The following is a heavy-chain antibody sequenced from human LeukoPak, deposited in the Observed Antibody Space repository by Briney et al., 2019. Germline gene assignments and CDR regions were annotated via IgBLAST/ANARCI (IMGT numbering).Heavy chain of an antibody. CDR1: GGSISSYY. D-gene: IGHD2-2*02. Sequence: SETLSLTCTVSGGSISSYYWSWIRQPPGKGLEWIGYIYYSGSTNYNPSLKSRVTISVDTSKNQFSLKLSSVTAADTAVYYCARSPLVPAAIRGWYNWFDPWGQGTLVTVSS. J-gene: IGHJ5*02. CDR2: IYYSGST. CDR3: ARSPLVPAAIRGWYNWFDP. V-gene: IGHV4-59*01.